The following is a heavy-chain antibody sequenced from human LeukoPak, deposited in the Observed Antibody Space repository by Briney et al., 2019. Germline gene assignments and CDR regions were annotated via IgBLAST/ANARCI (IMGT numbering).Heavy chain of an antibody. CDR3: AYGDYDWYFDL. CDR2: IIPIFGTA. V-gene: IGHV1-69*05. CDR1: GGTFSSYA. J-gene: IGHJ2*01. Sequence: GASVKVSCKASGGTFSSYAISWVRQAPGQGLEWMGRIIPIFGTANYAQKFQGRVTITTDESTSTAYMELSSLRSEDTAVYYCAYGDYDWYFDLWGRGTLVTVSS. D-gene: IGHD4-17*01.